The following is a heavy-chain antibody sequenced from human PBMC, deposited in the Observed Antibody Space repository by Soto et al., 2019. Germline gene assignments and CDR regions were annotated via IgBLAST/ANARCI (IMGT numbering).Heavy chain of an antibody. CDR2: ISAYNGNT. J-gene: IGHJ3*02. CDR1: GYTFTSYG. D-gene: IGHD2-2*01. CDR3: ARGKVVPAAIGPKTRVPAFAM. Sequence: GASVKVSCKASGYTFTSYGISWVRQAPGQGLEGMGWISAYNGNTNYAQKLQGRVTMTTDTSTSTAYMELRSLRSDDTAVYYCARGKVVPAAIGPKTRVPAFAMWGQGTMVTVS. V-gene: IGHV1-18*01.